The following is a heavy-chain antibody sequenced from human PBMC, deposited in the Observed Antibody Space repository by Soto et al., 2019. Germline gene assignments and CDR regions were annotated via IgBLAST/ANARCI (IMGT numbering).Heavy chain of an antibody. V-gene: IGHV1-18*04. Sequence: ASVKVSCKASGYTFSNYGITWVRQAPGQGLEWMGWIIPHNGDTKYAQRLQGRVTMTADTSTSTAYMELRSLSSDDTAVFYCARDLVGATFGRYGLDVWGKGTTLTVSS. CDR1: GYTFSNYG. CDR2: IIPHNGDT. D-gene: IGHD1-26*01. J-gene: IGHJ6*04. CDR3: ARDLVGATFGRYGLDV.